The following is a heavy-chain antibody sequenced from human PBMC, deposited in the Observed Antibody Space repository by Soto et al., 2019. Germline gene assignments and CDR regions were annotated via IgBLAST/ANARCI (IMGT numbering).Heavy chain of an antibody. V-gene: IGHV1-69*06. CDR1: GGTFSSYA. D-gene: IGHD1-26*01. CDR3: ARGTPSGSYYYYGLDV. Sequence: QVQLVQSGADVKKPGSSVKVSCKASGGTFSSYAISWVRQAPGQGLEWMGGIIPIFGTTNYARRFQGRVTITADKSTSTVYMELRSLRSEDTAVYYCARGTPSGSYYYYGLDVWGQGTTVTVSS. CDR2: IIPIFGTT. J-gene: IGHJ6*02.